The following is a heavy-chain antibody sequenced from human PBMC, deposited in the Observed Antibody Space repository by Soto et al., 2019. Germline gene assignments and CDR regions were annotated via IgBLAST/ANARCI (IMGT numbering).Heavy chain of an antibody. J-gene: IGHJ4*02. CDR1: VYTFTRYY. CDR2: IEPSGGSK. CDR3: AKFFIHPYFDY. D-gene: IGHD3-3*01. V-gene: IGHV1-46*01. Sequence: ASVKVSCKASVYTFTRYYMHWVRQAPGQGLEWMGVIEPSGGSKSFTQKFQDRITVTRDTSTSTVYMELSSLISEDTAVYYCAKFFIHPYFDYWGQGTLVTVSS.